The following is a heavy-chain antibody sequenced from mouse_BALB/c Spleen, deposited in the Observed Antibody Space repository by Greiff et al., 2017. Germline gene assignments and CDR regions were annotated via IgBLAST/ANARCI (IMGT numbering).Heavy chain of an antibody. CDR2: ILPGSGST. CDR3: ARDFAWFAY. V-gene: IGHV1-9*01. Sequence: VQLQQSGAELMKPGASVKISCKATGYTFSSYWIEWVKQRPGHGLEWIGEILPGSGSTNYNEKFKGKATFTADTSSNTAYMQLSSLTSEDSAVYYCARDFAWFAYWGQGTLVTVSA. CDR1: GYTFSSYW. J-gene: IGHJ3*01.